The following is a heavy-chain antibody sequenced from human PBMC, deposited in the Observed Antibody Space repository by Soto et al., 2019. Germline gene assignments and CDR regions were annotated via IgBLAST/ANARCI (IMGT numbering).Heavy chain of an antibody. CDR1: GDSISGGASF. D-gene: IGHD2-2*01. CDR2: VYYSGSS. Sequence: PSETLSLTCTVSGDSISGGASFWSWIRQPPGKGLEWIANVYYSGSSYYNPSLKSRLTISVDTTKNQFSLQLKSMTAADTAVYYCAKLSCTSSTCYFPGWFDYWGQGTLVTVSS. V-gene: IGHV4-31*03. CDR3: AKLSCTSSTCYFPGWFDY. J-gene: IGHJ5*01.